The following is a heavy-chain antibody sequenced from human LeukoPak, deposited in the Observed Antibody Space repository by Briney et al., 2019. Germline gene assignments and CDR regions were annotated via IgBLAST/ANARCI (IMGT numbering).Heavy chain of an antibody. V-gene: IGHV3-30*03. CDR3: ASLGLIVRYCSGGSCYRGVDY. J-gene: IGHJ4*02. CDR1: GFTFSSYG. D-gene: IGHD2-15*01. CDR2: ISYDGSNK. Sequence: PGRSLRLSCAASGFTFSSYGMHWVRQAPGKGLEWVAVISYDGSNKYYADSVKGRFTISRDNSKNTLYLQMNSLRAEDTAVYYCASLGLIVRYCSGGSCYRGVDYWGQGTLVTVSS.